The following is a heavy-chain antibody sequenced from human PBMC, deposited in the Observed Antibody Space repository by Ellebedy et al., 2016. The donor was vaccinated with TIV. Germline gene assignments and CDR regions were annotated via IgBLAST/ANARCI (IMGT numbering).Heavy chain of an antibody. CDR2: ISSSSSTI. Sequence: GGSLRLXXAASGFTFSSYSMNWVRQAPGKGLEWVSYISSSSSTIYYADSVKGRFTISRDNAKNSLYLQMNSLRAEDTAVYYCARVGAQFSYGYGPTYYYYYGMDVWGQGTTVTVSS. CDR1: GFTFSSYS. CDR3: ARVGAQFSYGYGPTYYYYYGMDV. D-gene: IGHD5-18*01. V-gene: IGHV3-48*01. J-gene: IGHJ6*02.